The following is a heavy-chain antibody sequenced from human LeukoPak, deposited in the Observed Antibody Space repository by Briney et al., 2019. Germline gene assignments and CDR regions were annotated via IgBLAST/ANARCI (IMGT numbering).Heavy chain of an antibody. D-gene: IGHD1-26*01. J-gene: IGHJ6*03. CDR2: ISGRGGSI. CDR1: GFTFSNSA. CDR3: AKHPGDFTGIVNYYYMDV. Sequence: GGSLRLSCATSGFTFSNSAMSWVRQAPGKGLEWVSSISGRGGSIYYADSVKGQFTISRDNSKNTLFLQMNSLRAEDTAVYYCAKHPGDFTGIVNYYYMDVWGKGTTVTVSS. V-gene: IGHV3-23*01.